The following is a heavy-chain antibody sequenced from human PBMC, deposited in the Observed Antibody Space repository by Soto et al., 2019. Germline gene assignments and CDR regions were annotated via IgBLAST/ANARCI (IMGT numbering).Heavy chain of an antibody. CDR2: VHSSGST. CDR3: ASRRPMVRGVISRDLCG. Sequence: SETLSLTCTVSGGSISSSSHYWGWIRQPPGKGLEWIGSVHSSGSTYYNPSLRSRVTMSVDTSQNHFSLRLSSVTAADTAVYYCASRRPMVRGVISRDLCGWGQGNLV. D-gene: IGHD3-10*01. CDR1: GGSISSSSHY. J-gene: IGHJ4*02. V-gene: IGHV4-39*02.